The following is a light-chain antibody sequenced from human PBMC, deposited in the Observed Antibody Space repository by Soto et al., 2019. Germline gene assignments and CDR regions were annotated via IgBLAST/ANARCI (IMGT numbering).Light chain of an antibody. CDR1: QSLNSR. Sequence: DIQLTQSPSTVSASVGDRVTLTCRAAQSLNSRLAWYQHRPGKAPRLLIYDASALPRGVPSRFSGSGSGTKFTLTIASLQPDDFATYYCQQYETFSGTFGPGTKVDI. CDR3: QQYETFSGT. CDR2: DAS. J-gene: IGKJ1*01. V-gene: IGKV1-5*01.